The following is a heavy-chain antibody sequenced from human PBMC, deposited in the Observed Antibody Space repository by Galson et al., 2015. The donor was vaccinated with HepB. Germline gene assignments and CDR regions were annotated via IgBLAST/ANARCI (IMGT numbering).Heavy chain of an antibody. D-gene: IGHD6-6*01. J-gene: IGHJ4*02. V-gene: IGHV5-51*01. CDR1: GSSFTSYW. Sequence: QSGAEVKKPGESLKISCKGFGSSFTSYWIGWVRQMPGKGLEWMGIIFPGDSETRYSPSFQGQVTISADKSITTAYLQWNSLKASDTAMYYCARLVAVYSSSERIDYWGQGTLVTVSS. CDR2: IFPGDSET. CDR3: ARLVAVYSSSERIDY.